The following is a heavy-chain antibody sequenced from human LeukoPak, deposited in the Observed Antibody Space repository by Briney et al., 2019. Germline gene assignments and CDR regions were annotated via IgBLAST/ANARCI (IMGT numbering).Heavy chain of an antibody. Sequence: SETLSLTCTVSGYSISSGYYWGWIRQPPGKGLEWIGSIYHSGSTYYNPSLKSRVTISVDTSKNQSSLKLSSVTAADTAVYYCARDLITMARYFDYWGQGTLVTVSS. CDR2: IYHSGST. D-gene: IGHD3-10*01. CDR3: ARDLITMARYFDY. CDR1: GYSISSGYY. V-gene: IGHV4-38-2*02. J-gene: IGHJ4*02.